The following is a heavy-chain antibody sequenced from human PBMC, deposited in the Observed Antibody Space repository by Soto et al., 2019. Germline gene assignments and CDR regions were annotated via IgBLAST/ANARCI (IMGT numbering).Heavy chain of an antibody. V-gene: IGHV4-34*01. J-gene: IGHJ4*02. CDR2: INHSGST. CDR3: ARGIDEWFGGQPS. Sequence: SETLSLTCAVYGGSFSGYYWSWIRQPPGKGLEWIGEINHSGSTNYNPSLKSRVTISVDTSKNQFSLKLSSVTAADTAVYYCARGIDEWFGGQPSWGQGTLVTVSS. D-gene: IGHD3-10*01. CDR1: GGSFSGYY.